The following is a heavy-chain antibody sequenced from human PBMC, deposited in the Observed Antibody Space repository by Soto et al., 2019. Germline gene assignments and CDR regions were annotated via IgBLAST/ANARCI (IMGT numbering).Heavy chain of an antibody. CDR3: SRDNSGYFPTY. J-gene: IGHJ4*02. CDR1: GGSVNSANYY. D-gene: IGHD3-22*01. CDR2: IYYNGST. V-gene: IGHV4-61*01. Sequence: PSETLSLTCSVSGGSVNSANYYWSWMRQPPGKGLEWIGFIYYNGSTKYNPSLKSRVTISLDTSKNQFSLNLTSVTAADAAVYYCSRDNSGYFPTYWGQGTLVTVSS.